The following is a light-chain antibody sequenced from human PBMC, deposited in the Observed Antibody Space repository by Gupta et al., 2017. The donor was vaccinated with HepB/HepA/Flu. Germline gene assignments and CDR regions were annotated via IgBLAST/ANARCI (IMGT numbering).Light chain of an antibody. V-gene: IGLV2-14*03. CDR2: DVT. CDR1: SSDVGGYNY. J-gene: IGLJ3*02. Sequence: QSALTQPASAAGSPGQSITISCTGTSSDVGGYNYVSWYQHHPGKAPNVMIYDVTNRSSGVSARFSGSKSGNTASLTISVHTEEEEAEYYCCAYTSSNIVLFGGGTKVTVL. CDR3: CAYTSSNIVL.